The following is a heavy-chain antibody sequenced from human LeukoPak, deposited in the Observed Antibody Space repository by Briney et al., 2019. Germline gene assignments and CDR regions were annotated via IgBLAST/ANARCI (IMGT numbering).Heavy chain of an antibody. V-gene: IGHV4-59*01. D-gene: IGHD5-18*01. CDR1: GGSISSYY. Sequence: SETLSLTCTVSGGSISSYYWSWIRQPPGKGLEWIGSISYSGSTNYNPSLESRVTISVDTSKNQISLKLSSVTAADTTVYYCARAPERWYSYGSYTYYYMDVWGKGTTVTVSS. CDR2: ISYSGST. CDR3: ARAPERWYSYGSYTYYYMDV. J-gene: IGHJ6*03.